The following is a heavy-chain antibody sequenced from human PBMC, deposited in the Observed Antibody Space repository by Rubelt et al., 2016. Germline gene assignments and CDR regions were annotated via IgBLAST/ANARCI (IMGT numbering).Heavy chain of an antibody. CDR3: ARDPGPRGNDY. V-gene: IGHV1-46*03. D-gene: IGHD3-10*01. Sequence: QVQLVQSGAEVKKPGASVKVSCKASGYTFTSYYMHWVRQAPGRGLEWMGILTPSGGSTSYAQKCQGRVTMTRDTSTSTVYMELSSLRSEDTAVYYCARDPGPRGNDYWGQGTLVTVSS. CDR2: LTPSGGST. CDR1: GYTFTSYY. J-gene: IGHJ4*02.